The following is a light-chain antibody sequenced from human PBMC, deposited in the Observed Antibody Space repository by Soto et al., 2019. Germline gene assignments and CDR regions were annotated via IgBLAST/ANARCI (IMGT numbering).Light chain of an antibody. CDR3: AAWDDSLNALV. V-gene: IGLV1-44*01. Sequence: QSVLTQQPSASGTPGQRVTLSCSGSSTNIGSNNVNWYQQLPGTAPKLHIYSNNQRPPGGPDRFSGSKSGTSASLAISGLQSEDEADYYCAAWDDSLNALVFGGGTKLTVL. CDR1: STNIGSNN. CDR2: SNN. J-gene: IGLJ2*01.